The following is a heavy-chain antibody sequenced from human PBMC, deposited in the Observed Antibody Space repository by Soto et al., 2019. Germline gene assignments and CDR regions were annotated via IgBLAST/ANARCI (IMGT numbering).Heavy chain of an antibody. V-gene: IGHV3-30*18. Sequence: LRLSCAASGFTFSSYGMHWVRQAPGKGLEWVAVISYDGRNKYYADSVKGRFTISRDNSKNTLYLQMSSLRPEDTAVYYCVKDGSSGWPYYYGMDVWGQGTTVTVSS. CDR3: VKDGSSGWPYYYGMDV. CDR1: GFTFSSYG. J-gene: IGHJ6*02. CDR2: ISYDGRNK. D-gene: IGHD6-19*01.